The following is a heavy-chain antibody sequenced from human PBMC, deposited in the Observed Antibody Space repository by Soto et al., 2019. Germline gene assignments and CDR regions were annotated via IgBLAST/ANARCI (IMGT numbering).Heavy chain of an antibody. V-gene: IGHV3-23*01. CDR3: ATGRGVYVYYGMDV. J-gene: IGHJ6*02. D-gene: IGHD3-10*01. Sequence: EVQLLESGGGLVQPGGSLRLSCAASGFTFSSYAMSWVRQAPGKGLEWVSAISGSGGSTYYAGSVKGRFTISRDNSKNPLYLQMNSLRAEDTAVYYWATGRGVYVYYGMDVWGQGTTVTVSS. CDR1: GFTFSSYA. CDR2: ISGSGGST.